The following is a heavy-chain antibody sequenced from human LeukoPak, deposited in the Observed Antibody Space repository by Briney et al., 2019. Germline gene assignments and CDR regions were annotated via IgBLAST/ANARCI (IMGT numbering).Heavy chain of an antibody. CDR3: ASLGYYYDSSSDY. Sequence: SETLSLTCTVSGGSISSGGYYWSWIRQPPGKGLEWIGSIYYSGSTYYNPSLKSRVTISVDTSKNQFSLKLSSVTAADTAVYYCASLGYYYDSSSDYWGQGTLVTVSS. D-gene: IGHD3-22*01. V-gene: IGHV4-39*01. CDR1: GGSISSGGYY. J-gene: IGHJ4*02. CDR2: IYYSGST.